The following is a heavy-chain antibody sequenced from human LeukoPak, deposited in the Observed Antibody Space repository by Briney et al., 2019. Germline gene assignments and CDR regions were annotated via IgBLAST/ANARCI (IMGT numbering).Heavy chain of an antibody. D-gene: IGHD3-10*01. CDR3: ARDQASITMVRGANWFDP. CDR1: GFTFSSYG. CDR2: IWYDGSNK. Sequence: GGSQRLSCAASGFTFSSYGMHWVRQAPGKGLEWVAVIWYDGSNKYYADSVKGRFTISRDNSKNTLYLQMNSLRAEDTAVYYCARDQASITMVRGANWFDPWGQGTLVTVSS. V-gene: IGHV3-33*01. J-gene: IGHJ5*02.